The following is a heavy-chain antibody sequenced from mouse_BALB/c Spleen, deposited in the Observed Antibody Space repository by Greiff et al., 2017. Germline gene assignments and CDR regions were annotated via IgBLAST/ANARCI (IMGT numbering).Heavy chain of an antibody. D-gene: IGHD1-2*01. CDR3: NAITARAFFAY. CDR1: GFNIKDYY. J-gene: IGHJ3*01. CDR2: IDPENGDT. Sequence: VQLQQSGAELVRSGASVKLSCTASGFNIKDYYMHWVKQRPEQGLEWIGWIDPENGDTEYAPKFQGKATMTADTSSNTAYLQLSSLTSEDTAVYYCNAITARAFFAYWGQGTLVTVAA. V-gene: IGHV14-4*02.